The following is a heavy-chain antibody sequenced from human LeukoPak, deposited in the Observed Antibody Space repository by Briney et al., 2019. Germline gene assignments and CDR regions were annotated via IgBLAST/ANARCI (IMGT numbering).Heavy chain of an antibody. CDR2: IRYDGSNK. V-gene: IGHV3-30*02. CDR1: GFTFSSYG. D-gene: IGHD4/OR15-4a*01. Sequence: GGPLRLSCAASGFTFSSYGMHWVRQAPGKGLEWVAFIRYDGSNKYYADSVKGRVTISRDNSKNTLYLQMNSLRTEDTAMYYCARRAGAYSHPYDYWGQGTLVTVSS. CDR3: ARRAGAYSHPYDY. J-gene: IGHJ4*02.